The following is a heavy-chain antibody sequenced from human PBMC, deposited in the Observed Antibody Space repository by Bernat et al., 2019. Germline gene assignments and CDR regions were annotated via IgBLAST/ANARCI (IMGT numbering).Heavy chain of an antibody. J-gene: IGHJ4*02. V-gene: IGHV4-39*01. CDR3: ARPRPVTSPFDY. D-gene: IGHD4-11*01. Sequence: QLQLQESGPGLVKPSETLSLTCTVSGGSISSSSYYCGWIRQPPGKGLEWIGSIYYSGSTYYHPSLKSRVTISVDTSKKQFSLKLSSVTAADTAVYYCARPRPVTSPFDYWGQGTLVTVSS. CDR2: IYYSGST. CDR1: GGSISSSSYY.